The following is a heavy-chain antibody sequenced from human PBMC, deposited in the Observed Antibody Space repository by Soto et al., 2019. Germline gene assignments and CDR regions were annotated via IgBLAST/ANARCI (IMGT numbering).Heavy chain of an antibody. J-gene: IGHJ6*02. D-gene: IGHD5-18*01. CDR2: ISAYNGNT. Sequence: ASVKVSCKASGYTFTSYGICWVRQAPGQGLEWMGWISAYNGNTISGQKLQGRVTMTTDTSTSTAYMELRSLRSDDTAVYYCARDRADTAMGYYYYGLDVWGQGTTVTVSS. CDR3: ARDRADTAMGYYYYGLDV. V-gene: IGHV1-18*01. CDR1: GYTFTSYG.